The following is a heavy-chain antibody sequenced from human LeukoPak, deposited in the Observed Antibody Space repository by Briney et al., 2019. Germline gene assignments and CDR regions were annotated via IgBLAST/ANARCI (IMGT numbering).Heavy chain of an antibody. V-gene: IGHV1-2*02. J-gene: IGHJ4*02. Sequence: GASVKVSCKASGYTFAGYYMHWVRQAPGQGLEWMGWINPNSGGTNYAQKFQGRVTMTRDTSISTAYMELSRLRSDDTAVYYCARVLIAAAGTLRDYWGQGTLVTVSS. CDR1: GYTFAGYY. D-gene: IGHD6-13*01. CDR2: INPNSGGT. CDR3: ARVLIAAAGTLRDY.